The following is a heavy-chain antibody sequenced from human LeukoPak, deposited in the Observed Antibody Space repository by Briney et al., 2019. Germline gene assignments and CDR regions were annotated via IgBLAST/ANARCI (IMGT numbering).Heavy chain of an antibody. CDR1: GGSISSYY. Sequence: SETLSLTCTVSGGSISSYYWSWIRQPPGKGLEWIGYIYYSGSTNYNPSLKSRVTISVDTSKNQFSLKLSSVTAADTAVYYCARGDSSGYYSPNFDYWGQGTLVTVSS. CDR3: ARGDSSGYYSPNFDY. CDR2: IYYSGST. V-gene: IGHV4-59*01. D-gene: IGHD3-22*01. J-gene: IGHJ4*02.